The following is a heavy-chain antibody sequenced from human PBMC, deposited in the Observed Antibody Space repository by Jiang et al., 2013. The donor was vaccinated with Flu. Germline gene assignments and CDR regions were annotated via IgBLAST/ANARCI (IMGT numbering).Heavy chain of an antibody. CDR1: GYTFTSYA. Sequence: SGAEVKKPGASVKVSCKASGYTFTSYAMHWVRQAPGQRLEWMGWINAGNGNTKYSQKFQGRVTITRDTSASTAYMELSSLRSEDTAVYYCARCDILTGYYIFPSWMDVWGQGTTVTVSS. CDR3: ARCDILTGYYIFPSWMDV. D-gene: IGHD3-9*01. J-gene: IGHJ6*02. CDR2: INAGNGNT. V-gene: IGHV1-3*01.